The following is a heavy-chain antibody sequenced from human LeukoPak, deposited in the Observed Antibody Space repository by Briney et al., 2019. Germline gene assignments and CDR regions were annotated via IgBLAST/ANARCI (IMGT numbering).Heavy chain of an antibody. D-gene: IGHD1-26*01. CDR2: VGSGGTR. J-gene: IGHJ4*02. Sequence: PGGSLRLSCAASGFNFNIYTMSWVRQAQGKGLEWISAVGSGGTRHYADSVRGRFTISRDNSANTVSLQMDSLRADDTAMYYCAKMRGMPREAYHFDRWGQGTLVAVSS. CDR3: AKMRGMPREAYHFDR. CDR1: GFNFNIYT. V-gene: IGHV3-23*01.